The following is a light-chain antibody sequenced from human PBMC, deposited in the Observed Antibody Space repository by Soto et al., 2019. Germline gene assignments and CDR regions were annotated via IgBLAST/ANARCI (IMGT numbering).Light chain of an antibody. CDR2: DAY. CDR1: QSFRGL. Sequence: EVLLTQSPVTLSLSPGERATLSCRASQSFRGLLAWYKQKPGQAPRLLIYDAYNRATGIPPRFSGSGAGTYFTITHSCLEPEDPEVYYRQQRRMWPITFGQGTGRDIK. CDR3: QQRRMWPIT. V-gene: IGKV3-11*01. J-gene: IGKJ5*01.